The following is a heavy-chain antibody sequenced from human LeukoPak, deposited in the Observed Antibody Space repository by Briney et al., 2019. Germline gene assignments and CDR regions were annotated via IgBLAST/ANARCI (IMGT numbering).Heavy chain of an antibody. CDR1: GDTFSTSH. CDR3: ARTPHPYYYDSSGLYYYYYGMDV. Sequence: GASVTVSCKASGDTFSTSHMHWVRQAPGQGLEWMGIINPSGGSTSYAQKFQGRVTMTRDTSTSPVYMELSSLRSEDTAVYYCARTPHPYYYDSSGLYYYYYGMDVWGQGTTVTVSS. V-gene: IGHV1-46*01. CDR2: INPSGGST. J-gene: IGHJ6*02. D-gene: IGHD3-22*01.